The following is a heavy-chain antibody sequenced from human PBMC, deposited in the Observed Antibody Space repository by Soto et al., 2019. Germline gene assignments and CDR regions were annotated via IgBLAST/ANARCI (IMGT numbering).Heavy chain of an antibody. CDR3: AKSGSIVVVPADYDY. CDR2: ISYDGSNK. CDR1: GFTFSSYG. Sequence: QVQLVESGGGVVQPGRSLRLSCAASGFTFSSYGMHWDRQAPGKGLEWVAVISYDGSNKYYADSVKGRFTISRDNSKNTLYLQMNSLRAEDTAVYYCAKSGSIVVVPADYDYWGQGTLVTVSS. J-gene: IGHJ4*02. V-gene: IGHV3-30*18. D-gene: IGHD2-2*01.